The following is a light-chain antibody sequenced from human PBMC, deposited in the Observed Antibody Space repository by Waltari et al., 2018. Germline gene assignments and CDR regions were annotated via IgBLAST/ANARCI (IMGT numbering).Light chain of an antibody. Sequence: EVAMTQSPVSLPVTLGQPASISCKSNPSLLYSHGNIYLNWLQQRPGQSPRRLIYKVSNRDSEVPDRFSATGSATDFTLKISRVEADDIGIYYCMQVSQWPHTFGPGTKLEI. CDR2: KVS. CDR3: MQVSQWPHT. J-gene: IGKJ2*01. CDR1: PSLLYSHGNIY. V-gene: IGKV2-30*01.